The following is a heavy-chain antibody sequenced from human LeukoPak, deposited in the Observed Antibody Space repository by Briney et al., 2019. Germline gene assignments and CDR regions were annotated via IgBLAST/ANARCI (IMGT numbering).Heavy chain of an antibody. V-gene: IGHV5-51*01. CDR1: GYRFTNYW. Sequence: RGESLKISCKGSGYRFTNYWIGWVRQMPGKGLEWMGIIYPGDSDTRYSLSFQGQVTISADKSITTAYLQWNSLKASDTAIYYCGKMSSFHSVEYWGQGTLVTVSS. CDR3: GKMSSFHSVEY. J-gene: IGHJ4*02. CDR2: IYPGDSDT. D-gene: IGHD3-10*01.